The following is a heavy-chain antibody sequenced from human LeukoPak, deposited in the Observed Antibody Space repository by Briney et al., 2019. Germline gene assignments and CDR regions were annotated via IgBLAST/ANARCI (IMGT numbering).Heavy chain of an antibody. J-gene: IGHJ4*02. CDR3: VRQIIVPGTSQLRTFDA. Sequence: RGESLKISCKASGYKFTSYWIAWVRQMPGHGLEWMGSLYPLDFDKTYSPSFQGQVTMSADRSINTAYLQWSSLKASDTALCYCVRQIIVPGTSQLRTFDAWGQGTQVSVSS. CDR2: LYPLDFDK. D-gene: IGHD2-8*01. CDR1: GYKFTSYW. V-gene: IGHV5-51*01.